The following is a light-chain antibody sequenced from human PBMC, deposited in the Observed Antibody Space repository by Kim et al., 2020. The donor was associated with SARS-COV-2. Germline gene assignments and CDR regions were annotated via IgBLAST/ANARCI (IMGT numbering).Light chain of an antibody. Sequence: GREVPMSCARSSGSIDDNDVQWYQQRPGGVPTAVSYEDDQRPSGVSDRFSGSIDNSSNSASLTISGLRTEDEADYYCQSYNRDNVLFGGGTQLTVL. CDR2: EDD. CDR1: SGSIDDND. CDR3: QSYNRDNVL. V-gene: IGLV6-57*03. J-gene: IGLJ2*01.